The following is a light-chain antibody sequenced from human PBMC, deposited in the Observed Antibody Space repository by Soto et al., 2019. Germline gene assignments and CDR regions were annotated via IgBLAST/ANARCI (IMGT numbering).Light chain of an antibody. V-gene: IGLV1-40*01. CDR2: GNS. Sequence: QSVLTQQPSVSGAPGQRVTISCTGSSSNIGAGYDVHWYQQLPGTAPKLLIYGNSNRPSGVPDRFSGSKSGTSASLAITGLQAEDEADYYCQSYDSSLSGLVFGGGTKVTVL. CDR1: SSNIGAGYD. J-gene: IGLJ2*01. CDR3: QSYDSSLSGLV.